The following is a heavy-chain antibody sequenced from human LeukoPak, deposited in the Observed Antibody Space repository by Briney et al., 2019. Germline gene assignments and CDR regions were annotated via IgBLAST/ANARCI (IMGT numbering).Heavy chain of an antibody. CDR2: IRYDGSNK. V-gene: IGHV3-30*02. D-gene: IGHD3-10*01. CDR3: AKETYYYGSGSSGFDY. J-gene: IGHJ4*02. Sequence: GRSLRLSCAASGFTFSSYAMHWVRQAPGKGLEWVAFIRYDGSNKYYADSVKGRFTISRDNSKNTLYLQMNSLRAEDTAVYYCAKETYYYGSGSSGFDYWGQGTLVIVSS. CDR1: GFTFSSYA.